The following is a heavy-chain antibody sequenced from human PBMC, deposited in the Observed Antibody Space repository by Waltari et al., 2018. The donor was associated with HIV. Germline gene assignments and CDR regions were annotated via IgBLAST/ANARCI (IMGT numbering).Heavy chain of an antibody. CDR1: GFTFRYHY. CDR2: TRNKANSYTT. V-gene: IGHV3-72*01. D-gene: IGHD3-22*01. J-gene: IGHJ3*02. CDR3: ARTYHYDSSGPDAFDI. Sequence: EVQLVESGGGLVQPGGSLGLSCAASGFTFRYHYMAWGGQAPGKGLEWVGRTRNKANSYTTEYAASVKGRFTISRDDSKNSLYLQMNSLKTEDTAVYYCARTYHYDSSGPDAFDIWGQGTMVTVSS.